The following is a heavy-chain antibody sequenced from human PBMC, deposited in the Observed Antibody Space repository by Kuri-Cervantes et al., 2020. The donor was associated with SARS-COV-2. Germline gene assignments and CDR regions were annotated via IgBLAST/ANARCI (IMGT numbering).Heavy chain of an antibody. D-gene: IGHD3-22*01. CDR1: GGSISSGGYS. Sequence: SQTLSLTCAVSGGSISSGGYSWSWIRQPPGKGLEWIGYIYHSGSTNYNPSLKSRVTISVDTSKNQFSLKLSSVTAADTAVYYCAGIVVVINAFDIWGQGTMVTVSS. CDR2: IYHSGST. J-gene: IGHJ3*02. CDR3: AGIVVVINAFDI. V-gene: IGHV4-30-2*01.